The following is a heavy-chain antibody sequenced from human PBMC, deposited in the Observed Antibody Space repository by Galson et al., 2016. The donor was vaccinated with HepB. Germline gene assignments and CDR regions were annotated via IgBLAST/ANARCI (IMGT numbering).Heavy chain of an antibody. CDR3: AKARWGWYYFDS. V-gene: IGHV3-73*01. Sequence: SLRLSCAVSGLTFSGSAMHWVRQASGKGLEWVGHIRSKANNYATAYAASVKGRFTISRDNSKNTLFLQMNSLTTEDTAIYFCAKARWGWYYFDSWGQGALVTVSS. CDR2: IRSKANNYAT. D-gene: IGHD2-21*01. CDR1: GLTFSGSA. J-gene: IGHJ4*02.